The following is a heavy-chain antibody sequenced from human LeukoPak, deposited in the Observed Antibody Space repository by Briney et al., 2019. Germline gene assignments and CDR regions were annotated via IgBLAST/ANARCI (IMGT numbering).Heavy chain of an antibody. Sequence: SETLSLTRAVSGGSFRGYYWSWIRQPPGKGLEWIGEINHSGSTNYNPSLKSRVTISVDTSKKQFSLKLHSVTAADTAVYYCARFYSNYYYYMDVWGKGTTVTVSS. D-gene: IGHD4-11*01. V-gene: IGHV4-34*01. J-gene: IGHJ6*03. CDR3: ARFYSNYYYYMDV. CDR2: INHSGST. CDR1: GGSFRGYY.